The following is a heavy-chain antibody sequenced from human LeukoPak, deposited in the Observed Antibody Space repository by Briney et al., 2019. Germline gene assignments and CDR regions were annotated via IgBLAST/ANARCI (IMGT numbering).Heavy chain of an antibody. CDR3: ARALPYYCSGGSCPFDY. CDR2: IYYSGST. Sequence: SETLSLTCTVSGGSISSYYWSWIRQPPGKGLEWIGYIYYSGSTNYNPSLKSRVTISVDTSKNQFSLKLSSVAAADTAVYYCARALPYYCSGGSCPFDYWGQGTLVTVSS. D-gene: IGHD2-15*01. CDR1: GGSISSYY. V-gene: IGHV4-59*01. J-gene: IGHJ4*02.